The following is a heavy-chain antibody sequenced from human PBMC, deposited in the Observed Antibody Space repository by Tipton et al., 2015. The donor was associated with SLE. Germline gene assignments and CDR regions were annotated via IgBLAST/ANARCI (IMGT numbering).Heavy chain of an antibody. Sequence: TLSLTCTVSGGSISSGSYYWSWIRQPAGKGLEWIGRIYTSGSTNYNPSLKSRVTISVDTSKNQFSLKLSSVTAADTAVYYCASESGSYGWFDPWGQGTLVTVSS. D-gene: IGHD1-26*01. CDR2: IYTSGST. CDR1: GGSISSGSYY. J-gene: IGHJ5*02. V-gene: IGHV4-61*02. CDR3: ASESGSYGWFDP.